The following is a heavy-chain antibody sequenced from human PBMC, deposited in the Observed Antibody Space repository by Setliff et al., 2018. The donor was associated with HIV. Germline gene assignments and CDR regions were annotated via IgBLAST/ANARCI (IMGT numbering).Heavy chain of an antibody. CDR3: ARAQMHRGVVSWSLYYFDY. CDR2: IYENAYA. Sequence: SETLSLTCTVSGGSMNNYYWNWIRQTPGKGLEWIGYIYENAYAHYTVSLRSRVAVSMDASKNQFSLTLRSVTAADRAVYYCARAQMHRGVVSWSLYYFDYWGQGTLVTVSS. J-gene: IGHJ4*02. V-gene: IGHV4-59*01. D-gene: IGHD3-10*01. CDR1: GGSMNNYY.